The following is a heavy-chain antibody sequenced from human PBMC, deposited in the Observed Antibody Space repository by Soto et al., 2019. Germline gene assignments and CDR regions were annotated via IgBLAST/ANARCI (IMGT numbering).Heavy chain of an antibody. CDR1: GYSFTSCS. Sequence: APVKACSKASGYSFTSCSRQWVHQETGQRLEWMGWINAGNGDTKYAQKLQGRVTMTRDTSISTAYMELSRLRSAVPAVYYCARSDDAFDIWGQGTMVTVSS. CDR3: ARSDDAFDI. V-gene: IGHV1-3*01. J-gene: IGHJ3*02. CDR2: INAGNGDT.